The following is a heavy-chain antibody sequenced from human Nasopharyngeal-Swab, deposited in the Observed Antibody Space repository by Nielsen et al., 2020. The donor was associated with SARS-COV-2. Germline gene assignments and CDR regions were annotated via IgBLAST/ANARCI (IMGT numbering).Heavy chain of an antibody. CDR1: GFSLSTSGMC. J-gene: IGHJ4*02. Sequence: SGPTLVKPTQTLTLTCTFSGFSLSTSGMCVSWIRQPPGKALEWLALIDWDNDKYYSTSLKTRLTISKDTSKNQVVLTMTNMDPVDAATYYCARATRAGATFDYWGQGTLVTVSS. V-gene: IGHV2-70*01. CDR3: ARATRAGATFDY. CDR2: IDWDNDK. D-gene: IGHD1-26*01.